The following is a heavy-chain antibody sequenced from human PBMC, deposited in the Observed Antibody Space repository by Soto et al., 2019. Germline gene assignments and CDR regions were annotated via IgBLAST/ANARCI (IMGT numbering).Heavy chain of an antibody. Sequence: QVQLVESGGGVVQPGRSLRLSCAASGFTFSSYGMHWVRQAPGKGLEWVAVIWYDGSNKYYADSVKGRFTISRDNSKNPLYLQMNSLRAEDTAVYYCAREGTYCSGGSFYPHCDYWGQGTLVTVSS. V-gene: IGHV3-33*01. D-gene: IGHD2-15*01. CDR2: IWYDGSNK. CDR3: AREGTYCSGGSFYPHCDY. J-gene: IGHJ4*02. CDR1: GFTFSSYG.